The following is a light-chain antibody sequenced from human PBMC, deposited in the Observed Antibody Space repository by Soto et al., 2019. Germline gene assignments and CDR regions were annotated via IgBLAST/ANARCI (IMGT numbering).Light chain of an antibody. CDR1: SSDVGNCNC. V-gene: IGLV2-11*01. Sequence: QSVLTQPRSVSGSPGQSVTIACTGTSSDVGNCNCVSWYQQHPGKAPKLIIYDVSKRPSGVPDRFSGSKSGNTASLTISGLQADDEADYYCCSYAGSYVFGSGTKLTV. CDR2: DVS. J-gene: IGLJ1*01. CDR3: CSYAGSYV.